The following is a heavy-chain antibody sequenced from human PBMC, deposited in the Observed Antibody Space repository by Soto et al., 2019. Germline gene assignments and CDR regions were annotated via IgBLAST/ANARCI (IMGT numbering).Heavy chain of an antibody. J-gene: IGHJ3*02. D-gene: IGHD5-12*01. CDR2: ISSSSSYI. V-gene: IGHV3-21*01. CDR3: ASLGDSGYDDDAFDI. Sequence: PGGSLRLSCAASVFTFSSYSMNWVRQAPGKGLEWVSSISSSSSYIYYADSVKGRFTISRDNAKNSLYLQMNSLRAEDTAVYYCASLGDSGYDDDAFDIWGQGTMVTVSS. CDR1: VFTFSSYS.